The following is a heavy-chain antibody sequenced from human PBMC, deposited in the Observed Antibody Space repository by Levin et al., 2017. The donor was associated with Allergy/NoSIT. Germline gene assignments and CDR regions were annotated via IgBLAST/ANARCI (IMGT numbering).Heavy chain of an antibody. J-gene: IGHJ4*02. Sequence: SQTLSLTCTVSGGSISSSSYYWGWIRQPPGKGLEWIGSIYYSGSTYYNPSLKSRVTISVDTSKNQFSLKLSSVTAADTAVYYCARLGKQWLEWYYFDYWGQGTLVTVSS. V-gene: IGHV4-39*01. D-gene: IGHD6-19*01. CDR3: ARLGKQWLEWYYFDY. CDR1: GGSISSSSYY. CDR2: IYYSGST.